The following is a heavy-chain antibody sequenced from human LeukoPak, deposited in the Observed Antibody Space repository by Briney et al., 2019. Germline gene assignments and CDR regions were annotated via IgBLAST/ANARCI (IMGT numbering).Heavy chain of an antibody. CDR1: RFTFSNYW. V-gene: IGHV3-7*01. CDR3: AKWGPYCVGDYCPALDS. Sequence: PGGSLRLSCVASRFTFSNYWMSWVRQAPGKGLEWVANINQDGSKKRYADSMKGRSTISRDNAKESLYLQLNSLRAEDTAVYYCAKWGPYCVGDYCPALDSWGPGTLVTVSS. J-gene: IGHJ4*02. CDR2: INQDGSKK. D-gene: IGHD2-21*02.